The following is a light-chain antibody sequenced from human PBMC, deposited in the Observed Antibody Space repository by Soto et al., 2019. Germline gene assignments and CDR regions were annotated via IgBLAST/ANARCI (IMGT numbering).Light chain of an antibody. CDR1: QSVTTGY. CDR2: CAS. Sequence: EVVLTQSPGTLSLPPGERATLSCRASQSVTTGYLAWYQQKPGQALRLLIHCASNRATGIPARFIGSGSGTDFTLTISRLEPEDFAVYHCQQYGRSPATFGQGTKLEIK. CDR3: QQYGRSPAT. J-gene: IGKJ2*01. V-gene: IGKV3-20*01.